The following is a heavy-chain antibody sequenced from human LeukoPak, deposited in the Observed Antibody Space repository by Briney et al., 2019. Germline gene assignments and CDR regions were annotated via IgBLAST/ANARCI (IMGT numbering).Heavy chain of an antibody. J-gene: IGHJ4*02. V-gene: IGHV4-30-2*01. CDR1: GGSISSSSYY. CDR3: ARDLQAAAGSFDY. CDR2: IYHSGST. D-gene: IGHD6-13*01. Sequence: SETLSLTCTVSGGSISSSSYYWSWIRQPPGKGLEWIGYIYHSGSTYYNPSLKSRVTISVDRSKNQFSLKLSSVTAADTAVYYCARDLQAAAGSFDYWGQGTLVTVSS.